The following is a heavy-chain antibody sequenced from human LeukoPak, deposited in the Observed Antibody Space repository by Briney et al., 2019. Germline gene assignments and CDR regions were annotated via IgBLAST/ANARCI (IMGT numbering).Heavy chain of an antibody. CDR3: ASLYDFWSGLA. D-gene: IGHD3-3*01. Sequence: ASVKVSCKASGYTFIDYYMHWVRQAPGQGLEWMGIINPSGGSTSYAQKFQGRVTMTRDTSTSTVYMELSSLRSEDTAVYYCASLYDFWSGLAWGQGTLVTVSS. V-gene: IGHV1-46*01. J-gene: IGHJ4*02. CDR2: INPSGGST. CDR1: GYTFIDYY.